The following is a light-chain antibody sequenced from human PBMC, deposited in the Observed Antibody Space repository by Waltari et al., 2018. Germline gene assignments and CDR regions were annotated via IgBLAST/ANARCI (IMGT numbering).Light chain of an antibody. V-gene: IGKV3-20*01. Sequence: EIVLTQSPGTLSLSPGERATLSSRASQSVSSSHLAWYQQKPGQAPRLLIYSASSRATGIPDRFSGSGSGTDFTLTISRLEPEDFAVYYCQQYNSSPLTFGPGTKVEIK. CDR2: SAS. J-gene: IGKJ3*01. CDR1: QSVSSSH. CDR3: QQYNSSPLT.